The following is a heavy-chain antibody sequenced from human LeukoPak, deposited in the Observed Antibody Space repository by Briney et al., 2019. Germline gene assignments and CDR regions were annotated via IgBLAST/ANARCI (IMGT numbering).Heavy chain of an antibody. J-gene: IGHJ3*02. D-gene: IGHD3-22*01. V-gene: IGHV4-59*08. CDR1: GGSISPYF. CDR3: ARETGSGYGEI. CDR2: IYYSGST. Sequence: PSETLSLTCTVSGGSISPYFWSWIRQPPGKGLEWIGYIYYSGSTNYNPSLKSRVTISVDTSKNQFSLKLSSVTAADTAVYYCARETGSGYGEIWGQGTMVTVSS.